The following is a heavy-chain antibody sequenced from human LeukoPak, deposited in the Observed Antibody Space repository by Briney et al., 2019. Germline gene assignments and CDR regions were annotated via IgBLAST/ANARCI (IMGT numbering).Heavy chain of an antibody. D-gene: IGHD6-13*01. V-gene: IGHV1-2*06. CDR3: ARDATIAADQFDY. CDR2: INPNSGGT. CDR1: GYTFTGYY. J-gene: IGHJ4*02. Sequence: ASVKVSCKASGYTFTGYYMHWVRQAPGQGLEWMGRINPNSGGTNYAQKFQGRVTVTRDTSISTAYMELSRLRSDDTAVYYCARDATIAADQFDYWGQGTLVTVSS.